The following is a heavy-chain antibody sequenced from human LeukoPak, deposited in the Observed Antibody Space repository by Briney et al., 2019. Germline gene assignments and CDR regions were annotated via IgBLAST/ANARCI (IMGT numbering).Heavy chain of an antibody. CDR2: INPNSGGT. D-gene: IGHD3-3*01. CDR1: GYTFTGYY. J-gene: IGHJ6*02. V-gene: IGHV1-2*02. Sequence: ASVKVSCKASGYTFTGYYMHWVRQAPGQGIEWMGWINPNSGGTNYAQKFQGRVTMTRDTSISTAYMELSRLRSDDTAVYYCARERRYLEWLLYHGMDVWGQGTTVTVSS. CDR3: ARERRYLEWLLYHGMDV.